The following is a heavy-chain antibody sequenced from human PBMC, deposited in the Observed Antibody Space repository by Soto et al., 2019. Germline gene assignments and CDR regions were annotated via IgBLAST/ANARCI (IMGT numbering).Heavy chain of an antibody. Sequence: ASETLSLTCTVSGGSISSYYWSWIRQPPGKGLEWIGSAYYSESTYYNPSLKSRVTISVDTSKNQFSLKVSSVTAADTAVYYCARHRNWKVDYWGQGTLVTVSS. D-gene: IGHD1-1*01. J-gene: IGHJ4*02. CDR2: AYYSEST. CDR1: GGSISSYY. V-gene: IGHV4-59*05. CDR3: ARHRNWKVDY.